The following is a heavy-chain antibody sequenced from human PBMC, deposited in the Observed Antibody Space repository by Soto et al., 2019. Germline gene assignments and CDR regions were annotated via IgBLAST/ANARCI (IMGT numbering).Heavy chain of an antibody. J-gene: IGHJ4*02. CDR2: IWYDGSNK. CDR1: GFTFSSYG. CDR3: AKDAKQWLVPYFDY. V-gene: IGHV3-33*06. Sequence: GGSLRLSCAASGFTFSSYGMHWVRQAPGKGLEWVAVIWYDGSNKYYADSVKGRFTISRDNSKNTLYLQMNSLRAEDTAVYYCAKDAKQWLVPYFDYWGQGTLVTVSS. D-gene: IGHD6-19*01.